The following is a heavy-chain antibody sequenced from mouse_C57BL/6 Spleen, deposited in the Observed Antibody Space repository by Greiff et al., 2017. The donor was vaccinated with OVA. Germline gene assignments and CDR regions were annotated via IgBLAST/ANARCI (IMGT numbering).Heavy chain of an antibody. V-gene: IGHV1-55*01. CDR1: GYTFTSYW. D-gene: IGHD6-1*01. J-gene: IGHJ3*01. Sequence: VQLKQPGAELVKPGASVKMSCKASGYTFTSYWITWVKQRPGQGLEWIGEIYPGSGRTKYNEKFKGKATMTVDTSSSTAYMQLSSLTSEDTAVYYCARDPTPFAYWGQGTLVTVSA. CDR3: ARDPTPFAY. CDR2: IYPGSGRT.